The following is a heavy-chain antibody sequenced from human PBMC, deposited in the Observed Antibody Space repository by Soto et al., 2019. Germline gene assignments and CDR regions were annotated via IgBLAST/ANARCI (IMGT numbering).Heavy chain of an antibody. Sequence: KGLEWVSAISGSGGSTYYADSVKGRFTISRDNSKNTLYLQMNSLRAEDTAVFFFQAEDGIRDTVPVSAFLLNRSSDL. D-gene: IGHD2-15*01. CDR3: QAEDGIRDTVPVSAFLLNRSSDL. V-gene: IGHV3-23*01. CDR2: ISGSGGST. J-gene: IGHJ2*01.